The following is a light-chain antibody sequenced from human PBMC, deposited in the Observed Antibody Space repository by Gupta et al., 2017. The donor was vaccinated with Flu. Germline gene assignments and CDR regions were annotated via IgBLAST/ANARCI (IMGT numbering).Light chain of an antibody. Sequence: QSALTQPASVSGSPGQSITISCTGTSSDIGDYDYVSWYHQYPGKAPKLIIYEVTNRPSGVSDRFSASKAGNTASLTISGLQAEDEADYYCSSYTTSSTLEVLGGGTKLTVL. CDR1: SSDIGDYDY. CDR2: EVT. V-gene: IGLV2-14*01. J-gene: IGLJ2*01. CDR3: SSYTTSSTLEV.